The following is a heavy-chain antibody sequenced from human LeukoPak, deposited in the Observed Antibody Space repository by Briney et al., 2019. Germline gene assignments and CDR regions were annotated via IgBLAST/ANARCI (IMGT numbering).Heavy chain of an antibody. J-gene: IGHJ5*02. CDR3: AREVRYSYGPGWFDP. CDR2: INSDGSST. CDR1: GFTFSSYW. Sequence: GGSLRLSCAASGFTFSSYWMHWVRQAPGKGLVWVSRINSDGSSTSYADSVKGRFTISRDNAKNTLYLQMNSLRAEDTAVYYCAREVRYSYGPGWFDPWGQGTLVTVSS. D-gene: IGHD5-18*01. V-gene: IGHV3-74*01.